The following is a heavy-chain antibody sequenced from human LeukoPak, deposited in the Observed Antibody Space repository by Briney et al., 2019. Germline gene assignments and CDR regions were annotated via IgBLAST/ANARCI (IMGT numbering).Heavy chain of an antibody. V-gene: IGHV3-30-3*02. CDR2: ISYQVRSV. D-gene: IGHD2-15*01. Sequence: GRCLTLSCPASGFTFSNYAMNWVSPPPDRVREWVALISYQVRSVDYADSVKRRFTVSRDNSKYTVPVQMNSLQAEDTAVYCCAKDGGYCSGCNCYNQYGMDLWRQGTTV. J-gene: IGHJ6*01. CDR1: GFTFSNYA. CDR3: AKDGGYCSGCNCYNQYGMDL.